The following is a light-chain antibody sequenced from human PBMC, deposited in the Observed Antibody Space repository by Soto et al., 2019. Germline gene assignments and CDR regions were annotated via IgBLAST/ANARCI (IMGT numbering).Light chain of an antibody. CDR1: TNDIGGYNY. J-gene: IGLJ3*02. CDR2: EVR. V-gene: IGLV2-14*01. Sequence: QSALTQPASVSGSPGQSITISCSGTTNDIGGYNYVSWYLHHPGKVPKVIIYEVRNRPSGVSNRFSGSKSGNTASLTISGLQAEDEADYYCCSYTISATLVFGGGTKLTVL. CDR3: CSYTISATLV.